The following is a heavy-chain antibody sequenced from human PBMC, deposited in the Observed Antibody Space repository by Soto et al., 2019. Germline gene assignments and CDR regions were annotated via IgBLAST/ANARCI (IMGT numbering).Heavy chain of an antibody. Sequence: SETLSLTCTVSGGSVSSGSYYWSWIRQPPGKGLEWIGYIYYSGSTNYNPSLKSRVTISVDTSKNQFSLKLSSVTAAETAVYYCARGTLRIVGATLDYWGQGTLVTVSS. CDR3: ARGTLRIVGATLDY. CDR2: IYYSGST. J-gene: IGHJ4*02. CDR1: GGSVSSGSYY. V-gene: IGHV4-61*01. D-gene: IGHD1-26*01.